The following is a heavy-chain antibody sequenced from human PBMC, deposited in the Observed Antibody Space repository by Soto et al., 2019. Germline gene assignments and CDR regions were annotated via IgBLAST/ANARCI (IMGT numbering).Heavy chain of an antibody. CDR3: ARSSTIVVVPAALNPRYYYYGMDV. CDR2: IYYSGST. D-gene: IGHD2-2*01. Sequence: QVQLQESGPGLVKPSETLSLTCTVSGGSISSYYWSWIRQPPGKGLEWIGYIYYSGSTNYNPSLKSRVTISVDTSKNQFSLKLSSVTAADTAVYYCARSSTIVVVPAALNPRYYYYGMDVWGQGTTVTVSS. V-gene: IGHV4-59*01. J-gene: IGHJ6*02. CDR1: GGSISSYY.